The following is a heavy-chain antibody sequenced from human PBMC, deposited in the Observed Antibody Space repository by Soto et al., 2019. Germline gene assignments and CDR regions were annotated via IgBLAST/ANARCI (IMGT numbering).Heavy chain of an antibody. CDR1: GGTFSSYA. CDR2: IIPIFGTA. D-gene: IGHD2-21*02. CDR3: ARVTADPLRYYYYYGMDV. J-gene: IGHJ6*02. V-gene: IGHV1-69*13. Sequence: SVKVSCKASGGTFSSYAISWVRQAPGQGLEWMGGIIPIFGTANYAQKFQGRVTITADESTSTAYTELSSLRSEDTAVYYCARVTADPLRYYYYYGMDVWGQGTTVTVSS.